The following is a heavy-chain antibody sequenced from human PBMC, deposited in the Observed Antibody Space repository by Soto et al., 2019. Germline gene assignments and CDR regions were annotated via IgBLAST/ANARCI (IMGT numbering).Heavy chain of an antibody. CDR2: ISRGSSTV. CDR3: TRHLPAFGLIYY. Sequence: EVQLVESGGDLVQPGGSLRLSCAAPGFIFANYDMNWVRQAPGKGLQWVSYISRGSSTVYYVQSVRGRFTTYRANAKNSLDLQMDRLRDEDTAVYFCTRHLPAFGLIYYWCQGTLVTVSS. J-gene: IGHJ4*02. V-gene: IGHV3-48*02. CDR1: GFIFANYD. D-gene: IGHD3-3*02.